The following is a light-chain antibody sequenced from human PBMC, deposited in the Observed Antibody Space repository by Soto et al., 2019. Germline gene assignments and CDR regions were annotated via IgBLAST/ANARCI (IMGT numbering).Light chain of an antibody. CDR2: RNN. J-gene: IGLJ1*01. CDR3: AAWDDSLSGHNYV. CDR1: RSNIGSNY. Sequence: QSVLTQPPSASGTPGQRVTISCSGSRSNIGSNYVYWYQQLPGTAPKLLIYRNNQRPSGVPDRFSGSKSGTSASLAISGLRSEDEADYYCAAWDDSLSGHNYVFGTGTKVTVL. V-gene: IGLV1-47*01.